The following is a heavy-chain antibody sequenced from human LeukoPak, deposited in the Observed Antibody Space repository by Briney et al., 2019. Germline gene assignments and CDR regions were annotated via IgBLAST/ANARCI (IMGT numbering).Heavy chain of an antibody. CDR2: ISSSSSTI. V-gene: IGHV3-48*01. CDR1: GFTFSSYS. J-gene: IGHJ4*02. CDR3: AKAETFWSGYYDY. D-gene: IGHD3-3*01. Sequence: PGGSLRLSCAASGFTFSSYSMNWVRQAPGKGLEWVSYISSSSSTIYYADSVKGRFTISRDNSKNTLYLQMNSLRAEDTAVYYCAKAETFWSGYYDYWGQGTLVTVSS.